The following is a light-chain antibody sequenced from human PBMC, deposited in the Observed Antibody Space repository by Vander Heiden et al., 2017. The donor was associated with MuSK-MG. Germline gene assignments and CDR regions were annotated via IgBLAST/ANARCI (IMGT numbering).Light chain of an antibody. CDR1: SSNIGSNT. CDR2: SNN. J-gene: IGLJ2*01. Sequence: QSVLTQPPSASGTPGQRVTISCSGSSSNIGSNTVNWYQQRPGTAPKLLIYSNNQRPSGVPDRFSGSKSGTSASLAISGLQSEDEADYYCAAWDDSLNGPLFGGGTKLTVL. CDR3: AAWDDSLNGPL. V-gene: IGLV1-44*01.